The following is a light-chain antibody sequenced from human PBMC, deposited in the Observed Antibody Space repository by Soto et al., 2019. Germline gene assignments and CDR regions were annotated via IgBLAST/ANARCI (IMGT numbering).Light chain of an antibody. J-gene: IGKJ1*01. Sequence: IQIPQSPSTLSASVGDKVTITCRASQSISSWLAWYQQKPGKAPRLLIYDASSLESRVPSRFSGSGSGTEFTLTSSMLQPDDFATYYRQRYISYWRFGQGTKVDI. CDR3: QRYISYWR. V-gene: IGKV1-5*01. CDR1: QSISSW. CDR2: DAS.